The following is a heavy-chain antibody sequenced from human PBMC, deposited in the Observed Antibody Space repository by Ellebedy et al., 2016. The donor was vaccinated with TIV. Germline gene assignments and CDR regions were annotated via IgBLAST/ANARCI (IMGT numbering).Heavy chain of an antibody. CDR2: ISKYGGTT. CDR3: ARDETTASAPKAVWYFDL. CDR1: GLTFSDYG. V-gene: IGHV3-23*01. Sequence: GESLKISXAASGLTFSDYGMSWVRQAPGKGLEWVSSISKYGGTTHYADSVKGRFTISRDNSKSTLYLQMSSLRAEDTALYYCARDETTASAPKAVWYFDLWGRGTQVIVSS. J-gene: IGHJ2*01. D-gene: IGHD1-1*01.